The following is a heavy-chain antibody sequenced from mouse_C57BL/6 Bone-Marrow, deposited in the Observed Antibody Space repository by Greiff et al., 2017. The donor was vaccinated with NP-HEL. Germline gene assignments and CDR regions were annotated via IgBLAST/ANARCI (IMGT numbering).Heavy chain of an antibody. J-gene: IGHJ1*03. Sequence: PGHGLEWLGNIYPSDCETLYNQKFKDKATLTVDKSSSPDYMQLCRLTSEDSAVYESARWIHWYFDVWGTGTTDSVSS. CDR2: IYPSDCET. V-gene: IGHV1-61*01. CDR3: ARWIHWYFDV.